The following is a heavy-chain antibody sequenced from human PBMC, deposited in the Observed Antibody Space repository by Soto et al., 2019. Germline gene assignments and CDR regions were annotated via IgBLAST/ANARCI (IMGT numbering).Heavy chain of an antibody. CDR1: GGSISSGGYY. D-gene: IGHD3-22*01. V-gene: IGHV4-31*03. J-gene: IGHJ4*02. CDR2: IYYSGTT. Sequence: QVQLQESGPGLVMPSQTLSLTCTVSGGSISSGGYYWSWLRQHPGKGLEWLGYIYYSGTTYYNPSLKRRVTMSVDPSKNLFSLNPSSVAAAHTAVYYCASEAFYYDSRAYRKPTFFDYWGQGTLVTVSS. CDR3: ASEAFYYDSRAYRKPTFFDY.